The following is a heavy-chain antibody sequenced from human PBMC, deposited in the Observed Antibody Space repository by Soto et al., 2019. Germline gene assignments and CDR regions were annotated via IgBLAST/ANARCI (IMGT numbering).Heavy chain of an antibody. J-gene: IGHJ4*02. V-gene: IGHV2-5*02. CDR3: AHKGGGDRILDY. D-gene: IGHD3-16*01. Sequence: QITLKESGPTLVKPTQTLTLTCTFSGFSLSTRGVGVGWIRQPPGKALEWLAIIYWDDDKRYSPSLKSRLAIPKAHSKNQVVLTMTNMDPVDTATYYCAHKGGGDRILDYWGQGTLVTVSS. CDR2: IYWDDDK. CDR1: GFSLSTRGVG.